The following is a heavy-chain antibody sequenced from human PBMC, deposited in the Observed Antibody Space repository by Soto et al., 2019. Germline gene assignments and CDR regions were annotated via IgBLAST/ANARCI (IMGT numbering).Heavy chain of an antibody. CDR1: GGSISSGGYY. V-gene: IGHV4-31*03. CDR3: ARDNWNYGYYGMDV. Sequence: SETPSLTCTVSGGSISSGGYYWSWIRQHPGKGLEWIGYIYYSGSTYYNPSLKSRVTISVDTSKNQFSLKLSSVTAADTAVYYCARDNWNYGYYGMDVWGQGTTVTVSS. CDR2: IYYSGST. J-gene: IGHJ6*02. D-gene: IGHD1-20*01.